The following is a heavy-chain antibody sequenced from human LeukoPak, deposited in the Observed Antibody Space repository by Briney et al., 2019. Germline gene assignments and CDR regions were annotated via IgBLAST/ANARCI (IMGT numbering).Heavy chain of an antibody. CDR3: AKAGREEAAAGIDYFDY. D-gene: IGHD6-13*01. Sequence: GALRLSCAASGFTFSSYGMHWVRQAPGKGLEWVAVISYDGSNKYYADSVKGRFTISRDNSKNTLYLQMNSLRAEDTAVYYCAKAGREEAAAGIDYFDYWGQGTLVTVSS. CDR2: ISYDGSNK. CDR1: GFTFSSYG. V-gene: IGHV3-30*18. J-gene: IGHJ4*02.